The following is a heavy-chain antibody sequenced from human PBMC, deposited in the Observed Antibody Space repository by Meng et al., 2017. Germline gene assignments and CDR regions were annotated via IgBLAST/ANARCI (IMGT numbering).Heavy chain of an antibody. J-gene: IGHJ5*02. D-gene: IGHD6-19*01. V-gene: IGHV1-2*02. CDR2: INPNSGGT. CDR3: ARGYSSGTETDP. Sequence: ASVKVSCKASGYTFTGYYMHWVRQAPGQGLEWMGWINPNSGGTNYAQKFQGRVTMTRDTSISTAYMELSRLRSGDTAVYYCARGYSSGTETDPWGQGTLVTVSS. CDR1: GYTFTGYY.